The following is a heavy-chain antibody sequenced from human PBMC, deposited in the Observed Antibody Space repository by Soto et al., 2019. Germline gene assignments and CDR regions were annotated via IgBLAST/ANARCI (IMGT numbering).Heavy chain of an antibody. CDR1: GYIFRNYA. CDR3: ASSSPALDY. Sequence: QIQLVQSGAEVKKPGASVRVSCKTSGYIFRNYAISWVRQAPGQGLEWMGWISVSNDNTDSAHALRGRLTITTDTSTSTAYLELTSLMSNDTAVYYCASSSPALDYWGQGSLVTVSS. V-gene: IGHV1-18*04. J-gene: IGHJ4*02. CDR2: ISVSNDNT. D-gene: IGHD6-25*01.